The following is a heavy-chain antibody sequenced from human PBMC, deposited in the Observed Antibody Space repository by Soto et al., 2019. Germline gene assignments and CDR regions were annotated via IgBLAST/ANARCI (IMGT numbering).Heavy chain of an antibody. D-gene: IGHD3-22*01. CDR3: ARSHGGVRYVVTLTYYYYYYMDV. J-gene: IGHJ6*03. CDR2: IYYSGST. Sequence: SETLSLTCTVSGGSISSSSYYWGWIRQPPGKGLEWIGSIYYSGSTYYNPSLKSRVTISVDTSKNQFSLKLSSVTAADTAVYYCARSHGGVRYVVTLTYYYYYYMDVWGKGTTVTVSS. CDR1: GGSISSSSYY. V-gene: IGHV4-39*01.